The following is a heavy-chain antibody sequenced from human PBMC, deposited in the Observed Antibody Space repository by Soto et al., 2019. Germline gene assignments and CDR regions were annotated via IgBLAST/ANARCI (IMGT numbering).Heavy chain of an antibody. Sequence: PSETLSLTCTVSGGSISSGGYYWSWIRQHPGKGLEWIGYIYYSGTTYYNPSLKSRVTISVDTSKNQFSLKLSSVTAEVTAVYYCAKDPTIVVVPAAMAPWGQGTQVTVSS. V-gene: IGHV4-31*03. CDR3: AKDPTIVVVPAAMAP. J-gene: IGHJ5*02. D-gene: IGHD2-2*01. CDR2: IYYSGTT. CDR1: GGSISSGGYY.